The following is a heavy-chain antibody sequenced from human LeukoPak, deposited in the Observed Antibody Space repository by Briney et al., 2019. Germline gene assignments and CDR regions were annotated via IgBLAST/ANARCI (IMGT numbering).Heavy chain of an antibody. CDR1: GYTFTSYY. Sequence: GASVKVSCKASGYTFTSYYMHWVRQAPGQGLEWMGWINPNSGGTNYAQKFQGRVTMTRDTSISTAYMELSRLRSDDTAVYYCARVGITGTYSNFDYWGQGTLVTVSS. CDR2: INPNSGGT. CDR3: ARVGITGTYSNFDY. V-gene: IGHV1-2*02. D-gene: IGHD1-7*01. J-gene: IGHJ4*02.